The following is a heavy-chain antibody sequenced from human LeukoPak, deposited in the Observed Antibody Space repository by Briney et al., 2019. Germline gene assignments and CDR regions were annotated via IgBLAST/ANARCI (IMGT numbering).Heavy chain of an antibody. Sequence: GGSLRLSCAASGFTFASYEMNWVRQAPGMGLECVSAITATGEAPYYADSVKGRSTISRDNSRNTLYLQLNGLRAEDTARYYCAKAFGTNGYYQLPIDFWGQGTVVTVSS. CDR3: AKAFGTNGYYQLPIDF. D-gene: IGHD3-22*01. CDR1: GFTFASYE. J-gene: IGHJ4*02. CDR2: ITATGEAP. V-gene: IGHV3-23*01.